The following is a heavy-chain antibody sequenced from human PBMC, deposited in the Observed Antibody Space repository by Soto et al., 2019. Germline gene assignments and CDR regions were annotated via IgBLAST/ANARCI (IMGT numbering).Heavy chain of an antibody. J-gene: IGHJ6*02. D-gene: IGHD2-8*01. CDR2: INAGNGNT. Sequence: QVQLVQSGAEVKKPGASVKVSCKASGYTFTSYAMHWVRQAPGQRLEWMGWINAGNGNTKYSQKFQGTVTITRDTSASTAYMELSSLRSQDTAVYYCARDEDRMGLYYYYGMDVWGQGTTVTVSS. CDR3: ARDEDRMGLYYYYGMDV. CDR1: GYTFTSYA. V-gene: IGHV1-3*01.